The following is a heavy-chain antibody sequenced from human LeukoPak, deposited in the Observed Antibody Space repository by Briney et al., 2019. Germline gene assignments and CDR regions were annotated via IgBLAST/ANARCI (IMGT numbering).Heavy chain of an antibody. D-gene: IGHD2/OR15-2a*01. J-gene: IGHJ4*02. CDR2: IRSKANSYAT. CDR1: GFTFSGSA. V-gene: IGHV3-73*01. CDR3: ARRGSTDY. Sequence: PGGSLRLSCAASGFTFSGSAMHWVRQASGKGLEWVGRIRSKANSYATAYAASVKGRFTISRDDSKNTAYLQMNSLKTEDTAVYYCARRGSTDYWGQGTLVTVSS.